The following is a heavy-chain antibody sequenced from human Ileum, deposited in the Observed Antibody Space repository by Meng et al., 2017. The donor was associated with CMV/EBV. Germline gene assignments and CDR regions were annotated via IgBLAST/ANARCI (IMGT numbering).Heavy chain of an antibody. CDR3: AHRRGIEEYFQH. CDR2: IYWDDDK. V-gene: IGHV2-5*02. J-gene: IGHJ1*01. CDR1: GFSLSTSGVG. Sequence: QLALRESCPPSVKPTNTCTLTCSFSGFSLSTSGVGVGWIRQPPGKALEWLALIYWDDDKRYSPSLKSRLTITKDTSKNQVVLTMTNMDPVDTATYYCAHRRGIEEYFQHWGQGTLVTVSS. D-gene: IGHD6-13*01.